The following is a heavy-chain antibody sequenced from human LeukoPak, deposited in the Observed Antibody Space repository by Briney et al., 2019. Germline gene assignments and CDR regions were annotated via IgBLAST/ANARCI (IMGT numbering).Heavy chain of an antibody. CDR3: SWYAVDI. Sequence: SETLSLTCTVSGGSISSYYWSWIRQPPGKGLEWIGYIYHTGSNNYSPSLKSRVTMYVDTSKNQLSLKLSSVYYCARARYTNSWYAVDIWGQGTMVTVSS. CDR2: IYHTGSN. J-gene: IGHJ3*02. CDR1: GGSISSYY. D-gene: IGHD6-13*01. V-gene: IGHV4-59*01.